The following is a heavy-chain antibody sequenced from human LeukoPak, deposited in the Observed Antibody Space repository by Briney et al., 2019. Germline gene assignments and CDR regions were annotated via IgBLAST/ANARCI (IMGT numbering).Heavy chain of an antibody. Sequence: GGSLRLSCAASGFTVSSNLMTWVRQSPGRGLEWLSSSCSAGATYYADSVKGRFTISRDHSNNSVSLQMTNLRVEDTAIYYCARGASRISWPGIDYWGQGTLVTVSS. CDR1: GFTVSSNL. D-gene: IGHD3-3*02. CDR3: ARGASRISWPGIDY. CDR2: SCSAGAT. J-gene: IGHJ4*02. V-gene: IGHV3-53*01.